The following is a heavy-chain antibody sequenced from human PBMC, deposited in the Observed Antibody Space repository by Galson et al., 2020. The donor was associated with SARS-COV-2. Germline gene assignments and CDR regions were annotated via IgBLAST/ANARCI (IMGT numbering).Heavy chain of an antibody. V-gene: IGHV4-4*02. CDR1: GASISSINW. D-gene: IGHD3-3*01. Sequence: SETLSLTCAVSGASISSINWWSWIRQPPGKGLEWIGEISHSGTANYNPSLQSRVTMSLDKSKNQFSLKIRSVTAADTAVYYCARVWWDFWSGFPFDYWGQGTLVTVSS. CDR3: ARVWWDFWSGFPFDY. J-gene: IGHJ4*02. CDR2: ISHSGTA.